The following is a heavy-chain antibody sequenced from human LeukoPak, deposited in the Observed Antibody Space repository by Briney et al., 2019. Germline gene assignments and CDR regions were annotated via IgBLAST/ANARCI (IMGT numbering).Heavy chain of an antibody. J-gene: IGHJ5*02. CDR1: GFTFSSYS. Sequence: GGSLRLSCAASGFTFSSYSMNWVRQPPGKGLEWVSSISSSSSYIYYADSVKGRFTISRDNTKNLLYLQMNSLRAEDTAVYYCARGGYCSSTSCYLDYNWFDPWGQGTLVTVSS. D-gene: IGHD2-2*03. CDR2: ISSSSSYI. V-gene: IGHV3-21*01. CDR3: ARGGYCSSTSCYLDYNWFDP.